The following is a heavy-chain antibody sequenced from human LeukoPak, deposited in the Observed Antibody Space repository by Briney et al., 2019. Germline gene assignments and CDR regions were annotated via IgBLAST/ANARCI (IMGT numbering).Heavy chain of an antibody. Sequence: GGSLRLSCAASGFTFSSYAMSWVRQAPGKGLEWVSAISGSGGSTYYADSVKGRFTISRDNSKNTLYLQKNSLRAEDTAVYYCAGGRYFDWLLSYFQHWGQGTLVTVSS. D-gene: IGHD3-9*01. J-gene: IGHJ1*01. CDR3: AGGRYFDWLLSYFQH. CDR2: ISGSGGST. V-gene: IGHV3-23*01. CDR1: GFTFSSYA.